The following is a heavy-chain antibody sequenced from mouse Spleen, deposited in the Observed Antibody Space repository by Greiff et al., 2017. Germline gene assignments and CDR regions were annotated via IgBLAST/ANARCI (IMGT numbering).Heavy chain of an antibody. V-gene: IGHV5-9-3*01. CDR3: ARPLYGSSPRFAY. CDR2: ISSGGGNT. Sequence: EVQVVESGGGLVKLGGSLKLSCAASGFTFSSYAMSWVRQTPEKRLEWVATISSGGGNTYYPDSVKGRFTISRDNAKNTLYLQMSSLKSEDTAMYYCARPLYGSSPRFAYWGQGTLVTVSA. J-gene: IGHJ3*01. D-gene: IGHD1-1*01. CDR1: GFTFSSYA.